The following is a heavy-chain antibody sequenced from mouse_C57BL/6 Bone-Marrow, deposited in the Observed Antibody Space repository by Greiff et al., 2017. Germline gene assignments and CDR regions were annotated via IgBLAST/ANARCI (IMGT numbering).Heavy chain of an antibody. D-gene: IGHD2-1*01. CDR1: GFTFSSYG. CDR2: ISSGGSYT. V-gene: IGHV5-6*01. J-gene: IGHJ1*03. Sequence: EVQLQQSGGDLVKPGGSLKLSCAASGFTFSSYGMSWVRQTPDKRLEWVATISSGGSYTYYPDSVKGRFTISRDNAKNTLYLQMSSLKSEDTAMYYCARPYGIYWYFDVWGTGTTVTVSS. CDR3: ARPYGIYWYFDV.